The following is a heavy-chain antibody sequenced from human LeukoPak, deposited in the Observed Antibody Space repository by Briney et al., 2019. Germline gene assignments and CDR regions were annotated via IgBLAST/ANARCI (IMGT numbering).Heavy chain of an antibody. D-gene: IGHD3-9*01. CDR1: GYTFTGYY. CDR3: ARDRSFDSVSDAFDI. V-gene: IGHV1-2*02. J-gene: IGHJ3*02. CDR2: INPNSGGT. Sequence: ASVRVSCKASGYTFTGYYMHWVRQAPGQGLEWMGWINPNSGGTNYAQKFQGRVTMTRDTSISTAYMELSRLRSDDTAVYYCARDRSFDSVSDAFDIWGQGTMVTVSS.